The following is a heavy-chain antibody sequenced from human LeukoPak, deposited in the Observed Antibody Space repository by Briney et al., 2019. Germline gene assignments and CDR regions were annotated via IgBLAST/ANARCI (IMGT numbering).Heavy chain of an antibody. CDR3: AKGHDSSRWYSWFGP. CDR1: GFTFSSYA. J-gene: IGHJ5*02. CDR2: FSGSGGST. Sequence: GGSLRLSCAASGFTFSSYAMSWVRQAPGKGLECISGFSGSGGSTYYADSVKGRFTISRDNSKNTLYLQMNSLRAEDTAVYYCAKGHDSSRWYSWFGPWGQGTLVSVSS. V-gene: IGHV3-23*01. D-gene: IGHD6-19*01.